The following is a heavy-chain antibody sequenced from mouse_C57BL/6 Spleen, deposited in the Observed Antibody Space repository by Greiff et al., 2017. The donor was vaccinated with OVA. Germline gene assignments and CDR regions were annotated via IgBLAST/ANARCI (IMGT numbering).Heavy chain of an antibody. CDR3: ARSPGYRAMDD. CDR2: IYPGSGNT. Sequence: QVQLQQSGAELVRPGASVKLSCKASGYTFTDYYINWVKQRPGQGLEWIARIYPGSGNTYYNQKFKGKATLTAEKSSSTAYMQLSSLTSEDSAVYFCARSPGYRAMDDWGQGTSVTVSS. CDR1: GYTFTDYY. J-gene: IGHJ4*01. V-gene: IGHV1-76*01.